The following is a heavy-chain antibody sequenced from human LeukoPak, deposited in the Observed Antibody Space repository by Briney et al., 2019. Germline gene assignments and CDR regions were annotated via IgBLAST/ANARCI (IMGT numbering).Heavy chain of an antibody. CDR2: IYYSGST. CDR1: GGSISSYY. D-gene: IGHD3-22*01. Sequence: SETLSLTCTVSGGSISSYYWSWIRQPPGKGLEWIGYIYYSGSTNYNPSLKSRVTISVDTSTNQSSLKLSSVTAADTAVYYCAIYYYDSSGYYLPTDYWGQGTLVTVSS. J-gene: IGHJ4*02. CDR3: AIYYYDSSGYYLPTDY. V-gene: IGHV4-59*01.